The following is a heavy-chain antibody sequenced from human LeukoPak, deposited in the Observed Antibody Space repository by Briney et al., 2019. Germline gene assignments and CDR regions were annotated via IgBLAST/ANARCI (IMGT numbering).Heavy chain of an antibody. D-gene: IGHD3-22*01. V-gene: IGHV3-23*01. CDR3: AKDRPNYYGSNGHYYRRDGDY. J-gene: IGHJ4*02. CDR2: ITSSGDGT. Sequence: RGSLRLSCAASGFTFSIYAMSWVRQAPGKGLQWVSSITSSGDGTYYADSVKGRFTISRDNSENMLYLQMNSLRVEDTAVYFCAKDRPNYYGSNGHYYRRDGDYWGQGTLVTVSS. CDR1: GFTFSIYA.